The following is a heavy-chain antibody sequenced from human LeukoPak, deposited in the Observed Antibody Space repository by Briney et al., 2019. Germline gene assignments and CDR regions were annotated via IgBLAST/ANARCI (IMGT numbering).Heavy chain of an antibody. CDR1: GFTFSSYG. CDR3: ATDKHTAMTFDY. D-gene: IGHD5-18*01. V-gene: IGHV3-30*03. J-gene: IGHJ4*02. Sequence: GRSLRLSCAVSGFTFSSYGMHWVRQARGKGLGWVAVISYDGSNKYYADSVKGRFTISRDNSKNTLYLQMNSLRAEETAVYYCATDKHTAMTFDYWGQGTLVTVSS. CDR2: ISYDGSNK.